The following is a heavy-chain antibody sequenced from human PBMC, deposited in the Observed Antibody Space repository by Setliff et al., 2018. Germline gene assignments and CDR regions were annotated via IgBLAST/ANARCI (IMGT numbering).Heavy chain of an antibody. V-gene: IGHV4-34*01. CDR1: GGSFSGYY. Sequence: PSETLSLTCAVYGGSFSGYYWSWIRQPPGKGLEWIGEINHTGSTNYSPSLKSRVTMSIDTSKNQFSLNLNSVTAADTAMYYCARSHYYASGNSHYYYMDVWGKGTAVTVSS. CDR3: ARSHYYASGNSHYYYMDV. D-gene: IGHD3-10*01. J-gene: IGHJ6*03. CDR2: INHTGST.